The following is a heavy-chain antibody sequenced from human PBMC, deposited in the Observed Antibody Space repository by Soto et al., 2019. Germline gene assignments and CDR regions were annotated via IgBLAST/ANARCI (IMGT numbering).Heavy chain of an antibody. J-gene: IGHJ4*02. V-gene: IGHV3-7*01. CDR3: ASEYGDHLKFFDY. CDR2: IRQDGGEK. CDR1: EFTFSAYW. Sequence: EVQLVESGGGLVQPGGSLRLSCATFEFTFSAYWMSWVRQAPGKGLEWVANIRQDGGEKYYVDSVKGRFTISRDNAKNSVYLQMNILRVEDTAIYYCASEYGDHLKFFDYWGPGTLVTVSS. D-gene: IGHD4-17*01.